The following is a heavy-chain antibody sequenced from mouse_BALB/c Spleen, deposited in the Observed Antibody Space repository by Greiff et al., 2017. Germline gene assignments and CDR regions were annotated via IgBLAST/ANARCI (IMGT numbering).Heavy chain of an antibody. CDR1: GYSFTSYW. Sequence: VQLQQSGPQLVRPGASVKISCKASGYSFTSYWMHWVKQRPGQGLEWIGMIDPSDSETRLNQKFKDKATLTVDKSSSTAYMQLSSPTSEDSAVYYCARESPTTVYAMDYWGQGTSVTVSS. CDR2: IDPSDSET. J-gene: IGHJ4*01. V-gene: IGHV1S127*01. CDR3: ARESPTTVYAMDY. D-gene: IGHD1-1*01.